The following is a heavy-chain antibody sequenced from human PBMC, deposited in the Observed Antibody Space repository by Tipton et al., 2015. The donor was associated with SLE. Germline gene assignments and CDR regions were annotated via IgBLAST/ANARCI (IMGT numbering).Heavy chain of an antibody. V-gene: IGHV3-74*01. Sequence: SLRLSCAASGFTFSRHWMHWVRQTAGEGLVWVSRINTDGSSTGYADSVKVRFTISRDNAKNMLYLQMNSLGAEDSAMYYCARVLLWGASDYWGQGTLVTASS. CDR3: ARVLLWGASDY. CDR1: GFTFSRHW. J-gene: IGHJ4*02. CDR2: INTDGSST. D-gene: IGHD7-27*01.